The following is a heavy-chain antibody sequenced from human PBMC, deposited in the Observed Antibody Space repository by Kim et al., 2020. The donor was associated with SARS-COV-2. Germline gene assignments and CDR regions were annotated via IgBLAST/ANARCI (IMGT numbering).Heavy chain of an antibody. J-gene: IGHJ4*02. V-gene: IGHV3-30-3*01. CDR2: ISYDGSNK. CDR3: ARGHSGSYYYFDY. Sequence: GGSLRLSCAASGFTFSSYAVHWVRQAPGKGLEWVAVISYDGSNKYYADSVKGRFTISRDNSKNTLFLQMNSLRAEDTAVYYCARGHSGSYYYFDYCGQGT. D-gene: IGHD1-26*01. CDR1: GFTFSSYA.